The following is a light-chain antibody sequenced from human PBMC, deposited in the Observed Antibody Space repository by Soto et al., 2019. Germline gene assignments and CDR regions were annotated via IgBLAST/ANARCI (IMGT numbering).Light chain of an antibody. CDR3: QQYGSSRA. Sequence: EIVLTQSPGTLSLSPGERATLSCRASQSVSSSYLAWYQQKPGQAPRLLIYRASSRATGIPDRFSGSVSGTDFTLTISRLEPEDFAVYYCQQYGSSRAFGQGTKVEIK. V-gene: IGKV3-20*01. J-gene: IGKJ1*01. CDR1: QSVSSSY. CDR2: RAS.